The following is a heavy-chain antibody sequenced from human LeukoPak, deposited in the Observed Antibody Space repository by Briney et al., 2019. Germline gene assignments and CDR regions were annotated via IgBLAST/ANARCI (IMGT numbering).Heavy chain of an antibody. CDR3: ARKRITIFGVVRGFDY. J-gene: IGHJ4*02. CDR2: INHSGST. CDR1: GGSFSGYY. D-gene: IGHD3-3*01. Sequence: SETLSLTCAVYGGSFSGYYWSWIRQPPGKGLEWIGEINHSGSTNYNPSLKSRVTISVDTSKNQFSLKLSSVTAADTAVYYCARKRITIFGVVRGFDYWGQGTLDTVSS. V-gene: IGHV4-34*01.